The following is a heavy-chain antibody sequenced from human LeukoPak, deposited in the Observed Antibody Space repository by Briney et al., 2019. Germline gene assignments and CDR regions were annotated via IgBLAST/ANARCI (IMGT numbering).Heavy chain of an antibody. CDR2: IYSSGST. J-gene: IGHJ6*03. CDR3: ARRGSYDYYYYMDV. CDR1: GGSISSGTYY. D-gene: IGHD1-26*01. Sequence: SETLSLTCTVSGGSISSGTYYWRWIRQHPGKGLEWIGYIYSSGSTYYNPSLKSRVTISVDTSKNQFSLKLSSVTAADTAVYYCARRGSYDYYYYMDVWGKGTTVTVSS. V-gene: IGHV4-39*01.